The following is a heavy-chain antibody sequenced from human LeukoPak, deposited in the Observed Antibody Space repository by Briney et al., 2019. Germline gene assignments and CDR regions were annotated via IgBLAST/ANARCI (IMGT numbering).Heavy chain of an antibody. CDR2: IYYSGST. CDR1: GGSISSYY. J-gene: IGHJ4*02. V-gene: IGHV4-59*01. D-gene: IGHD1-14*01. Sequence: SETLSLTCTVSGGSISSYYWSWIRQPPGKGLEWIGYIYYSGSTNYNPSLKSRVTISVDTSKNQFSLKLSSVTAADTAVYYCFRGNTKQHPSLQGRVHIFISPFKNQFLPEPGPVTRGGQGVDLRAGVGFGSSGWTLDYWGQGTLVTVSS. CDR3: FRGNTKQHPSLQGRVHIFISPFKNQFLPEPGPVTRGGQGVDLRAGVGFGSSGWTLDY.